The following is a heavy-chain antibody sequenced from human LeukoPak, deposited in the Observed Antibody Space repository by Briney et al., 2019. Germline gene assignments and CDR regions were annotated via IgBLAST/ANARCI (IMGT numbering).Heavy chain of an antibody. CDR2: ISSSSSYI. J-gene: IGHJ4*02. CDR3: ARAGDGGNYFDY. V-gene: IGHV3-21*01. Sequence: GGSLRLSCAASGFTFSSYSMNWVRQAPGKGLEWVSSISSSSSYIYYADSVKGRFTISRDNAKNSLYLQMNSLRAEDTAVYYXARAGDGGNYFDYWGQGTLVTVSS. CDR1: GFTFSSYS. D-gene: IGHD7-27*01.